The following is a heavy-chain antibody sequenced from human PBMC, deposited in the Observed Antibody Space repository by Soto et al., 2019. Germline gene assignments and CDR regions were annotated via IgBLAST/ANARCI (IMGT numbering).Heavy chain of an antibody. J-gene: IGHJ4*02. V-gene: IGHV3-23*01. Sequence: PGGSLRLSCASSGFPFSSYAMSWVRQAPGKGLEWVSAISGSGGSTYYADSVKGRFTISRDNSKNTLYLQMNSLRAEDTAVYYCAKDPLDIVVVPAANWGQGTLVTVSS. CDR2: ISGSGGST. CDR3: AKDPLDIVVVPAAN. CDR1: GFPFSSYA. D-gene: IGHD2-2*01.